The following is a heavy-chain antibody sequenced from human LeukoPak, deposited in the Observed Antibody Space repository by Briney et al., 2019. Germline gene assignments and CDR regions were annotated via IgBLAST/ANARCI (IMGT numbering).Heavy chain of an antibody. CDR2: ISSIGSTI. V-gene: IGHV3-11*04. Sequence: PGGSLRLSCAASGFTFSDYYMSWIRQAPGKGLEWVSYISSIGSTIYYAASVKGRFTIYRDNAKNSLYMQMNSLRDEDTAVYYCARVRVGATNDAFDIWGQGTMVTVSS. CDR3: ARVRVGATNDAFDI. D-gene: IGHD1-26*01. J-gene: IGHJ3*02. CDR1: GFTFSDYY.